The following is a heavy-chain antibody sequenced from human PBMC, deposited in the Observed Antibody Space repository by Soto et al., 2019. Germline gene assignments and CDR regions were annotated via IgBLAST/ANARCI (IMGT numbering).Heavy chain of an antibody. CDR2: INAGNGNT. CDR3: AAIVATARSLDY. CDR1: GYTFTSYA. D-gene: IGHD5-12*01. V-gene: IGHV1-3*01. J-gene: IGHJ4*02. Sequence: QVQLVQSGAEVKKPGASVKVSCKASGYTFTSYAIHWVRQAPGQRLEWMGWINAGNGNTKYSQKFQGRVTITRDTSASTAYMELSSLRSEDTAVYYCAAIVATARSLDYWGQGTLVTSPQ.